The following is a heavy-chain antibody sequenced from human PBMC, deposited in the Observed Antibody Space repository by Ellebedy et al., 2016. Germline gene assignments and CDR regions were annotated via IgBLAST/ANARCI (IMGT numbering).Heavy chain of an antibody. J-gene: IGHJ5*02. CDR1: GFTFSSYA. CDR2: ISGSGSST. D-gene: IGHD3-3*01. CDR3: ADGERTYYDYNRPLP. V-gene: IGHV3-23*01. Sequence: GGSLRLXXVASGFTFSSYAMSWVRQAPGKGLEWVSSISGSGSSTYYGDSVKGRFTISRDNSKNTLYLQMNSLRAADTAVYYCADGERTYYDYNRPLPWGQGTLVTVSS.